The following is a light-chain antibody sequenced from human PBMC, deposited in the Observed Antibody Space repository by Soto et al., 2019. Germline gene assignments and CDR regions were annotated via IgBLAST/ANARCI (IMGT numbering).Light chain of an antibody. CDR3: AAWDDILNGYV. CDR1: SSNIESKT. CDR2: SNY. Sequence: QSVLTQPPSASGTPGQRVTISCSGSSSNIESKTVTWYQQLPGTAPKLVIYSNYDRPSGVPDRFSGSTSGTSASLVIRGLQSEDEAACYCAAWDDILNGYVVGGGTKVTVL. J-gene: IGLJ1*01. V-gene: IGLV1-44*01.